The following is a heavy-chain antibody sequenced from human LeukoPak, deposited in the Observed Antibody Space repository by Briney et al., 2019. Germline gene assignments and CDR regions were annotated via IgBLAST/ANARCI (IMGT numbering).Heavy chain of an antibody. CDR2: ISYAGSED. CDR1: GFTFNSYA. J-gene: IGHJ3*02. Sequence: GGSLRLSCAASGFTFNSYAIHWVRQSPGKGLEWVAVISYAGSEDYYADSVKGRFTIARDNSKNTLYLQMNSLRAEDTAVYYCAKGVIVVVITTPNDAFDIWGQGTMVTVSS. CDR3: AKGVIVVVITTPNDAFDI. V-gene: IGHV3-30*04. D-gene: IGHD3-22*01.